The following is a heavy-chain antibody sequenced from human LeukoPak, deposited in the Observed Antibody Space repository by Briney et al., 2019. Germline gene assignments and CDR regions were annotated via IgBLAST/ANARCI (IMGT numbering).Heavy chain of an antibody. CDR1: GGSFSGYY. J-gene: IGHJ5*02. Sequence: SGTLSLTCAVYGGSFSGYYWSWIRQPPGKGLEWIGEINHRGSTNYNPSLKSRVTISVDTSKNQFSLKLSSVTAADTAVYYCALITPEPHWFEPWAQGPRVTVSS. CDR3: ALITPEPHWFEP. D-gene: IGHD1-14*01. V-gene: IGHV4-34*01. CDR2: INHRGST.